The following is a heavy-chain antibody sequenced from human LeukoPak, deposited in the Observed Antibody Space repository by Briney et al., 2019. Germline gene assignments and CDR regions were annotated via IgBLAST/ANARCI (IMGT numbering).Heavy chain of an antibody. D-gene: IGHD3-3*01. CDR3: ARDQNDFWSGYYFDYYYMDV. CDR1: GFTFSSCA. V-gene: IGHV3-30*04. CDR2: ISYDGSNK. Sequence: GGSLRLSCAASGFTFSSCAMHWVRQAPGKGLEWVAVISYDGSNKYYADSVKGRFTISRDNSKNTLYLQMNSLRAEDTAVYYCARDQNDFWSGYYFDYYYMDVWGKGTTVTVSS. J-gene: IGHJ6*03.